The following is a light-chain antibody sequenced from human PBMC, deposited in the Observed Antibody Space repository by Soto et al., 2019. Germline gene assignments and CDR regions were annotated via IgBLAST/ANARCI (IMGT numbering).Light chain of an antibody. CDR1: ETVRDY. CDR2: GAS. V-gene: IGKV3-20*01. Sequence: EVVLTQSPDTLSLSPGEGVTLSCRASETVRDYVAWHQQQPGQAPRLLVFGASTRASGVPDRFSGSGSGTYFTLTIICLETADFAVYSSQQYHTSSYSFGQGTKLDIK. CDR3: QQYHTSSYS. J-gene: IGKJ2*01.